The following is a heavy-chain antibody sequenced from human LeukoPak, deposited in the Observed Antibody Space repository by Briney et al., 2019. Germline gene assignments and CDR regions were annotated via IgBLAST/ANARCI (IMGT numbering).Heavy chain of an antibody. D-gene: IGHD3/OR15-3a*01. CDR1: EFTFSSYW. V-gene: IGHV3-74*01. Sequence: GGSLRLSCAASEFTFSSYWMHWVRQAPGKGLVSVSRIESDGRTAYADSVKGRFIISRDNAKNTLYLQMNSLRVEDTAVYYCARDGRGPDYWGQGTLVTVSS. CDR2: IESDGRT. CDR3: ARDGRGPDY. J-gene: IGHJ4*02.